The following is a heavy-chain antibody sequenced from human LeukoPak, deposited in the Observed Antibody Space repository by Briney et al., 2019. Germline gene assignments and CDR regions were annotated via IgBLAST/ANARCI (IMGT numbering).Heavy chain of an antibody. Sequence: ASVKVSCKASGYTFTSYGISWVRQAPGQGLEWMGWISAYNGNTNYAQKLQGRVTMTTDTSTSTAYMELRSLSSDDTAVYYCAILAPVGMATSHRYHYYYGMDVWGQGTTVTVSS. V-gene: IGHV1-18*01. CDR2: ISAYNGNT. J-gene: IGHJ6*02. CDR3: AILAPVGMATSHRYHYYYGMDV. D-gene: IGHD5-24*01. CDR1: GYTFTSYG.